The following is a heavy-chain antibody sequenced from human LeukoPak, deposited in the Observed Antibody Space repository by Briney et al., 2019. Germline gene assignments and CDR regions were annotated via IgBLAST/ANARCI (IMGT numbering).Heavy chain of an antibody. J-gene: IGHJ6*03. Sequence: SGTLCLTCTVSGGSICSHNGSWIRQPPGKGLEWSGDIYYSGSTNYNPSPKSRVAISVDTSKNQFSLKLSSVTAADTAVYYCARAPAAGSYYYYCYYMDVWGKGTTVTVSS. V-gene: IGHV4-59*11. CDR2: IYYSGST. D-gene: IGHD6-13*01. CDR3: ARAPAAGSYYYYCYYMDV. CDR1: GGSICSHN.